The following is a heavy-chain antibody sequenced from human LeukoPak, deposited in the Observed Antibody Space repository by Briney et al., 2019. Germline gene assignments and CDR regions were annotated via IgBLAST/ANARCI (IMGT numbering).Heavy chain of an antibody. D-gene: IGHD3-22*01. CDR3: YYYDSSGYRGGY. CDR1: GFTFSGSA. V-gene: IGHV3-73*01. Sequence: GGSLKLSCAASGFTFSGSATHWVRQAAGKGLEWVGRIRSKANSYATEYAASVKGRFTISRDDSKNTTYLQMNSLKTEDTAVYYCYYYDSSGYRGGYWGQGTLVTVSS. CDR2: IRSKANSYAT. J-gene: IGHJ4*02.